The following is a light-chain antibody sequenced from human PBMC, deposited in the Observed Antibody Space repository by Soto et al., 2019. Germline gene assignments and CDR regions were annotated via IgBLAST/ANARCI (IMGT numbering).Light chain of an antibody. CDR2: GAS. J-gene: IGKJ4*01. CDR3: QQYSNSPLT. V-gene: IGKV3-20*01. Sequence: EIVLTQSPGTLSLSPGERAILSCRASQSVGSSYFGWYQQKPGQAPRLLIYGASTRATGIPDRFSGSGSGTDFTLTISRLEPEDFAVYYCQQYSNSPLTFGGGTKVEIK. CDR1: QSVGSSY.